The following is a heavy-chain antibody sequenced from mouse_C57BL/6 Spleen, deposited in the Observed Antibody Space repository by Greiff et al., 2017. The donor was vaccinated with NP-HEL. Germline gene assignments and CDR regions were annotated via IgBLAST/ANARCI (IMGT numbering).Heavy chain of an antibody. Sequence: EVKVEESGGGLVKPGGSLKLSCAASGFTFSSYTMSWVRQTPEKRLEWVATISGGGGNTYYPDSVKGRFTISRDNAKNTLYLQMSSLRSEDTALYYCASQLGRRGFDYWGQGTTLTVSS. CDR1: GFTFSSYT. CDR2: ISGGGGNT. V-gene: IGHV5-9*01. D-gene: IGHD4-1*01. J-gene: IGHJ2*01. CDR3: ASQLGRRGFDY.